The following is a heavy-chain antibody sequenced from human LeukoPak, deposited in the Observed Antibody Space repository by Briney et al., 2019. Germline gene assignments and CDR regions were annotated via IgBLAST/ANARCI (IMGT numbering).Heavy chain of an antibody. V-gene: IGHV4-59*13. CDR3: SRDYSRDGFDI. CDR2: IYNSGTT. J-gene: IGHJ3*02. CDR1: GGSISIYY. D-gene: IGHD2-21*01. Sequence: SETLSLTCSVSGGSISIYYWNWVRQPPGKGLEWLGNIYNSGTTTINPSLKSRVTMSVDTSKSQFSLKLSDVTPADTAFYYCSRDYSRDGFDIWGQGKLVIVSS.